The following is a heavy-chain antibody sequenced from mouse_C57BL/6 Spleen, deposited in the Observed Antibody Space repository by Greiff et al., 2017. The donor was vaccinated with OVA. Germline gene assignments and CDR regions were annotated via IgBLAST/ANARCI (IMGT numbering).Heavy chain of an antibody. J-gene: IGHJ2*01. CDR3: ARVTADYFDY. V-gene: IGHV1-26*01. CDR1: GYTFTDYY. Sequence: EVKLQQSGPELVKPGASVKISCKASGYTFTDYYMNWVKQSHGKSLEWIGDINPNNGGTSYNQKFKGKATLTVDKSSSTAYMELRSLTSEDSAVYYCARVTADYFDYWGQGTTLTVSS. CDR2: INPNNGGT. D-gene: IGHD3-2*01.